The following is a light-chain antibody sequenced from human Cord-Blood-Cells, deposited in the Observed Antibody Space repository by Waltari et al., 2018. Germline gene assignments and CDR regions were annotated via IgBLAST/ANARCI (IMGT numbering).Light chain of an antibody. Sequence: DIQITQSPSSLSASVGHRLTITCRASQSISSYLNWYPQKPGKAPKPLIYAASSLQSGVPSRFSGSVSGTDFTLTISSLQPEDFATYYGQQSYSTPLTFGGGTKVEIK. CDR2: AAS. V-gene: IGKV1-39*01. CDR1: QSISSY. J-gene: IGKJ4*02. CDR3: QQSYSTPLT.